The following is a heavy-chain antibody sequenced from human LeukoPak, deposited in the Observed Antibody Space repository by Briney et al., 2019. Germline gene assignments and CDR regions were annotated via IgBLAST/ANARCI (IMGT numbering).Heavy chain of an antibody. CDR1: GYTFTSYD. D-gene: IGHD3-16*01. CDR3: ARDPPYYDYVWGNAGGPFDY. CDR2: MNPNSGNT. J-gene: IGHJ4*02. Sequence: ASVKVSCKASGYTFTSYDINWVRQATGQGLEWMGWMNPNSGNTGYAQKFQGRVTMTRNTSISTAYMELSSLRSEDTAVYYCARDPPYYDYVWGNAGGPFDYWGQGTLVTVSS. V-gene: IGHV1-8*01.